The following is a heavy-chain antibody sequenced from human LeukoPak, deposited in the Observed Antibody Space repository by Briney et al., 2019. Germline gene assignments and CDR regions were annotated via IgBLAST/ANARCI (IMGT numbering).Heavy chain of an antibody. CDR1: GGTFSSYA. CDR3: ARAEVAGYCSSTSCLYFDY. Sequence: SVKVSCKDSGGTFSSYAISWVRQAPGQGPEGMGGIIPIFGTANYAQKFQGRVTITADESTSTAYMELSSLRSEDTAVYYCARAEVAGYCSSTSCLYFDYWGQGTLVTVSS. V-gene: IGHV1-69*01. CDR2: IIPIFGTA. J-gene: IGHJ4*02. D-gene: IGHD2-2*01.